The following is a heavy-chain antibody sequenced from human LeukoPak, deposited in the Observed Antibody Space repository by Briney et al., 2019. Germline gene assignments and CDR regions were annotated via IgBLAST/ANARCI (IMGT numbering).Heavy chain of an antibody. CDR3: ARGGVGYSSSWYARFDP. J-gene: IGHJ5*02. CDR2: INHSGST. Sequence: SETLSLTCAVYGGSFSGYYWNWIRQPPGKGLEWIGEINHSGSTNYNPSLKSRVTISVDTSKNQFSLKLSSVTAADTAVYYCARGGVGYSSSWYARFDPWGQGTLVTVSS. V-gene: IGHV4-34*01. D-gene: IGHD6-13*01. CDR1: GGSFSGYY.